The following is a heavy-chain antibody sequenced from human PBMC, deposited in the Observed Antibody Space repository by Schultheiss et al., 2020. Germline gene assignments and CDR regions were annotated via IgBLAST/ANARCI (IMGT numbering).Heavy chain of an antibody. Sequence: SETLSLTCTVSGGSISRSSYYWGWIRQPPGKGLEWIGSMYYSGSTYYNPCLKSRAAISVDTSKNQFSLKLNSVTAADTALYYCASQNNWFDPWGQGTLVTVSS. CDR1: GGSISRSSYY. V-gene: IGHV4-39*01. J-gene: IGHJ5*02. CDR2: MYYSGST. CDR3: ASQNNWFDP.